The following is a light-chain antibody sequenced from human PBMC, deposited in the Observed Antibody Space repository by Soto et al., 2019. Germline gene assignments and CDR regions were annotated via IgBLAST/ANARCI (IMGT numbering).Light chain of an antibody. CDR2: GAS. J-gene: IGKJ4*01. CDR1: QTVTSS. CDR3: QQYYYWPLT. Sequence: EIVMTQSLVTLSVYPGERATLSCRASQTVTSSLAWYQQKPGQAPRLLIYGASTRATGIPARFSGSGSGTEFTLTISSLQSEDFAVYYCQQYYYWPLTVGGGTKVDSK. V-gene: IGKV3-15*01.